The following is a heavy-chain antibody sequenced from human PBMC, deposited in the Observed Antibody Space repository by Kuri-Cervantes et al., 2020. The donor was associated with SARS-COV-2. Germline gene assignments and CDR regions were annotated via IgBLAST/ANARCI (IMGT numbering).Heavy chain of an antibody. CDR1: GYIFTNYY. CDR2: INPSGGGT. V-gene: IGHV1-46*01. Sequence: ASVKVSCKASGYIFTNYYMSWVRQAPGQGFEWLGIINPSGGGTSYAQKFQGRVTMTRDTSTSTVYMELSSLRSEDTAVYYCARGRLSSDYFDYWGQGALVTVSS. J-gene: IGHJ4*02. CDR3: ARGRLSSDYFDY. D-gene: IGHD6-6*01.